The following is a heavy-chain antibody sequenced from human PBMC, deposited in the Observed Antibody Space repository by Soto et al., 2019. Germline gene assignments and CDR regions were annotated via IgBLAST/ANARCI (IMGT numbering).Heavy chain of an antibody. CDR3: ARDLLHSSEGLVGFDP. Sequence: GASVKVSCKASGYTFTSYYMHWVRQARGQGLEWMGIINPSGGSTSYAQKFQGRVTMTRGTSTSTVYMELSSLRSEDTAVYYCARDLLHSSEGLVGFDPWGQGTLVTVSS. V-gene: IGHV1-46*01. J-gene: IGHJ5*02. D-gene: IGHD6-25*01. CDR2: INPSGGST. CDR1: GYTFTSYY.